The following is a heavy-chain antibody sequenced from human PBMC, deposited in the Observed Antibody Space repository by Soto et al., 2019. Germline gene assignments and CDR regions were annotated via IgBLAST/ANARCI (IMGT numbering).Heavy chain of an antibody. CDR3: AAPATQGDYEEDYYYYGMDV. J-gene: IGHJ6*02. D-gene: IGHD4-17*01. CDR1: GGTFSSYA. CDR2: IIPIFGTA. V-gene: IGHV1-69*13. Sequence: SVKVSCQASGGTFSSYAISWVRQAPGQGLEWMGGIIPIFGTANYAQKFQGRVTITADESTSTAYMELSSLRSEDTAVYYCAAPATQGDYEEDYYYYGMDVWGQGTTVTVSS.